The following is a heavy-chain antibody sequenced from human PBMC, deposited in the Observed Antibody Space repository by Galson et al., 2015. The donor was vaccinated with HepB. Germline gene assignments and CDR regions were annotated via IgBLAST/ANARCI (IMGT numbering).Heavy chain of an antibody. J-gene: IGHJ4*02. D-gene: IGHD3-10*01. V-gene: IGHV1-24*01. CDR1: GYTLTELS. Sequence: SVKVSCKVSGYTLTELSMHWVRQAPGKGLEWMGGFDPEDGETIYAQKFQGGVTMTEDTSTDTAYMELSSLRSEDTAVYYCAAAGSGSSLHFDYWGQGTLVTVSS. CDR2: FDPEDGET. CDR3: AAAGSGSSLHFDY.